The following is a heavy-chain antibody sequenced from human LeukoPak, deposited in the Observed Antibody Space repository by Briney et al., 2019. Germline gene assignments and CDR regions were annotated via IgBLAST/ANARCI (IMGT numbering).Heavy chain of an antibody. V-gene: IGHV1-2*02. CDR3: ANSGSYYDAFDY. CDR2: INPNSGGT. CDR1: GYTFTCYY. J-gene: IGHJ4*02. D-gene: IGHD1-26*01. Sequence: ASVKVSCKASGYTFTCYYMHWVRQAPGQGLEWMGWINPNSGGTNYAQKFQGRVTMTRDTSISTAYMELSRLRSDDTAVYYCANSGSYYDAFDYWGQGTLVTVSS.